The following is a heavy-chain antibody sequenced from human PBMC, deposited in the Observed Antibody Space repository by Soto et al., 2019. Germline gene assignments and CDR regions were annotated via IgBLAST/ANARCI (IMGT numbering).Heavy chain of an antibody. CDR1: GGSFSGYY. CDR2: IYYSGST. CDR3: ARELVVVAATGGTYYYGMDV. Sequence: PSETLSLTCAVYGGSFSGYYWSWIRQPPGKGLEWIGYIYYSGSTNYNPSLKSRVTISVDTSKNQFSLKLSSVTAADTAVYYCARELVVVAATGGTYYYGMDVWGQGTTVTVSS. V-gene: IGHV4-59*01. J-gene: IGHJ6*02. D-gene: IGHD2-15*01.